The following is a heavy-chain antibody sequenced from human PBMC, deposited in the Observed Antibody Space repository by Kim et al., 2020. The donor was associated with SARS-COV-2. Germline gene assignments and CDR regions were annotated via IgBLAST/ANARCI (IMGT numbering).Heavy chain of an antibody. CDR1: GFTFSSYE. CDR3: ARCGRCTNGVCYRAPVDAFDI. Sequence: GGSLRLSFAASGFTFSSYEMNWVRQAPGKGLEWVSYISSSGSTIYYADSVKGRFTISRDNAKNSLYLQMNSLRAEDTAVYYCARCGRCTNGVCYRAPVDAFDIWGQGTMVTVSS. V-gene: IGHV3-48*03. D-gene: IGHD2-8*01. CDR2: ISSSGSTI. J-gene: IGHJ3*02.